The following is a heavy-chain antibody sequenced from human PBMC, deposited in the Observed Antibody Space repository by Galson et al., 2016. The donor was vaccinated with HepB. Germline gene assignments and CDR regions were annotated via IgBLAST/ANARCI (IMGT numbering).Heavy chain of an antibody. CDR1: GGSISSSGYY. CDR2: MYHSGST. Sequence: SETLSLTCTVSGGSISSSGYYWGWIRQPPQKGLEWIGTMYHSGSTYYKPSRKSRVTISVDTSKNHFSLKLSSVTAADTAVYYCARLRDYGYFDYWGQGTAVTVSS. V-gene: IGHV4-39*02. D-gene: IGHD3-10*01. CDR3: ARLRDYGYFDY. J-gene: IGHJ4*02.